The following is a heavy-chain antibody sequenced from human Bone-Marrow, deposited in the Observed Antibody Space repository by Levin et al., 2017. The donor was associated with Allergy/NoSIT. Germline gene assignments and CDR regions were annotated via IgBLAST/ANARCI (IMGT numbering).Heavy chain of an antibody. V-gene: IGHV3-23*01. CDR2: ISGSGVST. J-gene: IGHJ4*02. CDR3: ARRASTWDLDY. D-gene: IGHD2/OR15-2a*01. CDR1: GFTFTSHD. Sequence: GVSLRLSCAASGFTFTSHDMTWVRQAPGKGLEWVSAISGSGVSTNYADSVKGRFTMSRDNSKNTLYLQMNSLRVEDTAVYYCARRASTWDLDYWGQGTLVTVSS.